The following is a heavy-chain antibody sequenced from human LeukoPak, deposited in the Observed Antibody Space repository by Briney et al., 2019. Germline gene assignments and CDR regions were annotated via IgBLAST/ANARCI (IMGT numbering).Heavy chain of an antibody. Sequence: PSQTLSLTCTVSGGSISSGGYYWNWIRQPPGKGLEWIGYVYHSGITYYNPSLKSRGTISVDRSKNQFSLNLTSVTAADTAVYYCARDRGATFDYWGQGTLVTVSS. CDR1: GGSISSGGYY. CDR2: VYHSGIT. J-gene: IGHJ4*02. D-gene: IGHD1-26*01. V-gene: IGHV4-30-2*01. CDR3: ARDRGATFDY.